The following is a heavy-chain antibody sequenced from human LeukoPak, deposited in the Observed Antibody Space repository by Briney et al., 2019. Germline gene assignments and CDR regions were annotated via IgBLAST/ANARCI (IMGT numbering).Heavy chain of an antibody. CDR2: IYYSGST. V-gene: IGHV4-39*07. CDR3: ASVVPFGSVANDY. CDR1: GGSISSSSYY. D-gene: IGHD6-19*01. Sequence: SETLSLTCTVSGGSISSSSYYWGWIRQPPGKGLEWIGSIYYSGSTYYNPSLKSRVTISVDTSKNQFSLKLSSVTAADTAVYYCASVVPFGSVANDYWGQGTLVTVSS. J-gene: IGHJ4*02.